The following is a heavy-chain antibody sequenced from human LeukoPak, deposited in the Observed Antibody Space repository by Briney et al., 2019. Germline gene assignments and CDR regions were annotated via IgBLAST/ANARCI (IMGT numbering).Heavy chain of an antibody. Sequence: PSETLSLTCTVSGGSISSYYWSWIRQPAGKGLEWIGSIYYSGSTYYNPSLKSRVTISVDTSKNQFSLKLSSVTAADTAVYYCARDSSYDSSGYYPFDYWGQGTLVTVSS. V-gene: IGHV4-4*07. CDR3: ARDSSYDSSGYYPFDY. J-gene: IGHJ4*02. D-gene: IGHD3-22*01. CDR1: GGSISSYY. CDR2: IYYSGST.